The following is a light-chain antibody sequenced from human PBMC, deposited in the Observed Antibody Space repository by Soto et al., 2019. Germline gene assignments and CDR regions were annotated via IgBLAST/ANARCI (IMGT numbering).Light chain of an antibody. CDR2: KAS. Sequence: DIQMTQSPSTLSASVGDRVTITCRASESISSWLAWYQQKPGKAPKLLIYKASSLESGVPSRFTGSGSGTEFTLTISSLQPDYFSTYYCQQYSKFSLTFGGGTKVEIK. CDR1: ESISSW. CDR3: QQYSKFSLT. V-gene: IGKV1-5*03. J-gene: IGKJ4*01.